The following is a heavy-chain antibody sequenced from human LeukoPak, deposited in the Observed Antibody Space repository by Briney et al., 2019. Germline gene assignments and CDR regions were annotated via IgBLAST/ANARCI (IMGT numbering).Heavy chain of an antibody. Sequence: GESLKVSCKASGYTFSSYWIAWVRQVPGKGLEFMGVIYPGDSDTRYRPSFQGQVTISADKSISTAYLEWSSLKASDTAMYYCAKALGGSGWRFEYWGQGTPVTVSS. D-gene: IGHD6-19*01. V-gene: IGHV5-51*01. CDR3: AKALGGSGWRFEY. CDR1: GYTFSSYW. J-gene: IGHJ4*02. CDR2: IYPGDSDT.